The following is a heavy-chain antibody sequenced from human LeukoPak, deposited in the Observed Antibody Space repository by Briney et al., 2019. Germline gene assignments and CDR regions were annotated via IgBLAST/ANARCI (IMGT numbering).Heavy chain of an antibody. D-gene: IGHD3-22*01. Sequence: SGGSLRLSCEASGFTFGSHAMYWVRQAPGKGLEWVAGIFGSGGSPHYADSVKGRFTISRDNSKNTLYLQVHSLRAEDTAVYYCARAPSYYDTGAYLYYFYYMDVWGKGTTVTVSS. CDR2: IFGSGGSP. CDR3: ARAPSYYDTGAYLYYFYYMDV. J-gene: IGHJ6*03. CDR1: GFTFGSHA. V-gene: IGHV3-23*01.